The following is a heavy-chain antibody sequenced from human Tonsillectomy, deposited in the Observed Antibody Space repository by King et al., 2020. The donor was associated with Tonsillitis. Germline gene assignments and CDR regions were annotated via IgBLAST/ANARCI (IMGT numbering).Heavy chain of an antibody. CDR2: ISYDGSNK. D-gene: IGHD5-18*01. J-gene: IGHJ4*02. Sequence: QLVQSGGGVVQPGRSLRLSCAASGFTFSSYAMHWVRQAPGKGLEWVAVISYDGSNKNYADSVKGRFTFSRDNSKNTLYLQMNSLRAEDTAVYYCARDKVDTSMGIDFWGQGTLVTVSS. V-gene: IGHV3-30*01. CDR3: ARDKVDTSMGIDF. CDR1: GFTFSSYA.